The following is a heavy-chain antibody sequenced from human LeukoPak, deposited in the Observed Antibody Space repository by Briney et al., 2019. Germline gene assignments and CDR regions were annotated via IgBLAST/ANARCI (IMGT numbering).Heavy chain of an antibody. V-gene: IGHV3-23*01. CDR2: ISGSGGST. D-gene: IGHD6-19*01. J-gene: IGHJ4*02. CDR1: GFTFSSYA. CDR3: AKVRSSGWYYFDY. Sequence: PGGSLRLSCAASGFTFSSYAMSWVRRAPGKGLEWVSAISGSGGSTYYADSVKGRFTISRDNSKNTLYLQMNSLRAEDTAVYYCAKVRSSGWYYFDYWGQGTLVTVSS.